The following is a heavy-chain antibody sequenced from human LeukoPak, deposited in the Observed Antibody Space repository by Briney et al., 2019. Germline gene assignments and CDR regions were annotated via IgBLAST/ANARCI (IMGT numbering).Heavy chain of an antibody. D-gene: IGHD4-17*01. V-gene: IGHV5-10-1*01. CDR2: IDPSDSYT. Sequence: GESLKISCKGSGYSVTNYWISWVRQLPGKGLEWMGRIDPSDSYTNYSPSFQGHVTISVDKSISTAYLQWSSLKASDTAMYYCARRDYGVDFDYWGQGTLVTVSS. CDR3: ARRDYGVDFDY. J-gene: IGHJ4*02. CDR1: GYSVTNYW.